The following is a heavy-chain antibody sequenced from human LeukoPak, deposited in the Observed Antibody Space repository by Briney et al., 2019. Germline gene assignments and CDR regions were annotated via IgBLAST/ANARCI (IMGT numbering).Heavy chain of an antibody. Sequence: PGRSLRLFCAASGFTFSSYAMHWVRQAPGKGLEWVAVISYDGSNKYYADSVKGRFTISRDNSKNTLYLQMNSLRAEDTAVYYCARGGTAMVPPDAFDIWGQGTMVTVSS. J-gene: IGHJ3*02. V-gene: IGHV3-30-3*01. CDR3: ARGGTAMVPPDAFDI. D-gene: IGHD5-18*01. CDR2: ISYDGSNK. CDR1: GFTFSSYA.